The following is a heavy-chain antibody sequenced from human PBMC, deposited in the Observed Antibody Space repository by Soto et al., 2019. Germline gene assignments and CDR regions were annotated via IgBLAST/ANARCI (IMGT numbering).Heavy chain of an antibody. CDR1: GFTFSSYW. J-gene: IGHJ4*02. CDR3: ARDSYYDSSGYYHDY. Sequence: EVQLVESGGGLVQPGGSLRLSCAASGFTFSSYWMHWVRQAPGKGLVWVSRINSDGSSTSYADSVKGRFPTSRDNAKNTLYLHMNSLRAEDTAVYYCARDSYYDSSGYYHDYWGQGTLVTVSS. V-gene: IGHV3-74*01. CDR2: INSDGSST. D-gene: IGHD3-22*01.